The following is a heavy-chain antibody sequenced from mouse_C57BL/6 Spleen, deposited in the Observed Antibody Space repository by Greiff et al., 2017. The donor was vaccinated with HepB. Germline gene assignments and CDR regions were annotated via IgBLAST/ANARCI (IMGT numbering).Heavy chain of an antibody. V-gene: IGHV6-6*01. CDR1: GFTFSDAW. Sequence: VQLKESGGGLVQPGGSMKLSCAASGFTFSDAWMDWVRQSPEKGLEWVAEIRNKANNHATYYAESVKGRFTISRDDSKSSVYLQMNSLRAEDTGIYYCTRNYGSSYGYFDVWGTGTTVTVSS. J-gene: IGHJ1*03. CDR3: TRNYGSSYGYFDV. D-gene: IGHD1-1*01. CDR2: IRNKANNHAT.